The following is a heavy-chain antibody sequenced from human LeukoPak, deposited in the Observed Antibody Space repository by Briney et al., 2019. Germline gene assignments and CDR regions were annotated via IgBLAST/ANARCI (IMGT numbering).Heavy chain of an antibody. CDR2: ITPIFGTA. CDR1: GGTFSSYA. J-gene: IGHJ4*02. D-gene: IGHD2-2*01. CDR3: AREGYCSSTSCYADY. Sequence: RASVKVSCKASGGTFSSYAISWVRQAPGQGLEWMGGITPIFGTANYAQKFQGRVTITADESTSTAYMELSSLRSEDTAVYYCAREGYCSSTSCYADYWGQGTLVTVSS. V-gene: IGHV1-69*01.